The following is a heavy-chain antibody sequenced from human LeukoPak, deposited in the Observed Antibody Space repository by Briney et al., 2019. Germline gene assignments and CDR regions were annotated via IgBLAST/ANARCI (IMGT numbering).Heavy chain of an antibody. J-gene: IGHJ6*02. V-gene: IGHV4-34*01. CDR1: GGSFSGYY. CDR3: ARWDYYYYGMDV. CDR2: INHSGST. D-gene: IGHD1-26*01. Sequence: PLETLSLTCAVYGGSFSGYYWSWIRQPPGKGLEWIGEINHSGSTNYNPSLKSRVTISVDTSKNQFSLKLSSVTAADTAVYYCARWDYYYYGMDVWGQGTTVTVSS.